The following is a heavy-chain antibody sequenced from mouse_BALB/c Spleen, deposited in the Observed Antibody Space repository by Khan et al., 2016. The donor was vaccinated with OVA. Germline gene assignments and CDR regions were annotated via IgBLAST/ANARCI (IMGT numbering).Heavy chain of an antibody. CDR1: GYTIISDYA. V-gene: IGHV3-2*02. D-gene: IGHD2-10*02. CDR3: ERSLYYSMVYALDC. CDR2: ISSTGVT. J-gene: IGHJ4*01. Sequence: EVQLQESGPGLVKPSQSLSLTCTVTGYTIISDYAWNWIRQFPGNKLEWMGYISSTGVTSYNPSLKSRIFITRHSSKNQFFLQLKSVTADKAASYYRERSLYYSMVYALDCWDQGTLVTVSS.